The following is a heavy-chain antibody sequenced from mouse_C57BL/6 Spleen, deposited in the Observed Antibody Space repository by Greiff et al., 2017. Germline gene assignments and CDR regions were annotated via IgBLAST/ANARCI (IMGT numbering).Heavy chain of an antibody. J-gene: IGHJ3*01. V-gene: IGHV1-18*01. D-gene: IGHD2-1*01. CDR3: ARWGNPSSWFAY. CDR1: GYTFTDYN. Sequence: DVKLVESGPELVKPGASVKIPCKASGYTFTDYNMDWVKQSHGKSLEWIGDINPNNGGTIYNQKFKGKATLTVDKSSSTAYMELRSLTSEDTAVYYCARWGNPSSWFAYWGQGTLVTVSA. CDR2: INPNNGGT.